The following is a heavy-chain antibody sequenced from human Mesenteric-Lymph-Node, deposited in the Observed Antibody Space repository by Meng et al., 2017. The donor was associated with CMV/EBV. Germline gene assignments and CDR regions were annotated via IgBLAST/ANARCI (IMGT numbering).Heavy chain of an antibody. CDR1: GGSVSSGSYY. J-gene: IGHJ4*02. CDR2: IYYSGST. CDR3: ARALSSWQDYFDY. D-gene: IGHD6-13*01. Sequence: SETLSLTCTVSGGSVSSGSYYWGWIRQPPGKGLEWIGSIYYSGSTYYNPSLKSRVTISVDTSKNQFSLKLSSVTAADTAVYYCARALSSWQDYFDYWGQGTLVTVSS. V-gene: IGHV4-39*01.